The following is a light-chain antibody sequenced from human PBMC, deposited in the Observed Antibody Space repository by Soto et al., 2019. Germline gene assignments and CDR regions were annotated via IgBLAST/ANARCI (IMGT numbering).Light chain of an antibody. J-gene: IGLJ2*01. Sequence: QPVLTQSPSASASLGAAVKLTCTLSSGHSSYAIAWHQQRPEKGPRYLMKLNSDGSHSKGDGIPDRFSGSSSGAERYLTISSLQSEDEDDYYCQTWGTGRVFGGGTKLTVL. V-gene: IGLV4-69*01. CDR1: SGHSSYA. CDR2: LNSDGSH. CDR3: QTWGTGRV.